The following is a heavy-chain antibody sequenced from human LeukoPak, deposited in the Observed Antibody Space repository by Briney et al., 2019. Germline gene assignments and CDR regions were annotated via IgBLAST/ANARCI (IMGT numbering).Heavy chain of an antibody. CDR3: ARDEGDRSTGY. J-gene: IGHJ4*02. D-gene: IGHD3-16*01. CDR1: GFTFSNYW. CDR2: INSDGGST. V-gene: IGHV3-74*03. Sequence: PGGSLRLSCAASGFTFSNYWMHWVRQAPGKGLVWVSRINSDGGSTKYADSVKGRFTISRDNAKNTLYLQMNSLRAEDTAVYYCARDEGDRSTGYWGQGTLVTVSS.